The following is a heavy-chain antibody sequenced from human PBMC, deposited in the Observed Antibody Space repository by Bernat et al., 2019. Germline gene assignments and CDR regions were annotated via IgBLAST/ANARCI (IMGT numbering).Heavy chain of an antibody. J-gene: IGHJ4*02. CDR1: GFTFTDYW. CDR2: IKQDGSEK. CDR3: ARFWSGYSYYFDY. D-gene: IGHD3-3*01. Sequence: EVQLVESGGGLVQPGGSLRLSCAASGFTFTDYWMSWFRQAPGKGLEWVASIKQDGSEKYYVDSVKGRFTISRDRFKDSLYLRMNNLRPEDAGIYYCARFWSGYSYYFDYWGQGTLVTVSS. V-gene: IGHV3-7*01.